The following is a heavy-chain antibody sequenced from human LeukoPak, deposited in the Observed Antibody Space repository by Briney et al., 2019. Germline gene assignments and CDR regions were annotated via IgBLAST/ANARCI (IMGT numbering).Heavy chain of an antibody. CDR2: IRYDGSNK. J-gene: IGHJ4*02. D-gene: IGHD3-10*01. CDR3: ARLGYYGSGTPQDSYFDY. CDR1: GFTFSSYG. Sequence: PGGSLRLSCAASGFTFSSYGMHWVRQAPGKGLEWVAFIRYDGSNKYYADSVKGRFTISRDNSKNTLYLQMNSLRAEDTAVYYCARLGYYGSGTPQDSYFDYWGQGTLVTVSS. V-gene: IGHV3-30*02.